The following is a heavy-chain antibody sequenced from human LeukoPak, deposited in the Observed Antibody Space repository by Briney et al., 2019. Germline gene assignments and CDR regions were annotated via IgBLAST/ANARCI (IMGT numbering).Heavy chain of an antibody. CDR3: ARDLPLDPMAPPDY. Sequence: GGSLRLSCAASGFTFSQYAMNWVRQAPWKGLEWVSTITGYGAYSYYSDSVKGRFTISRDNSKSTLYLRMNSLRAEDTAVYYCARDLPLDPMAPPDYWGQGTLVTVSS. CDR1: GFTFSQYA. V-gene: IGHV3-23*01. D-gene: IGHD3-10*01. CDR2: ITGYGAYS. J-gene: IGHJ4*02.